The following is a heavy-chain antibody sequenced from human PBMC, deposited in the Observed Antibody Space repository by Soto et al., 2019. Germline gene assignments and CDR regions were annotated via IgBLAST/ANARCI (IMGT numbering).Heavy chain of an antibody. CDR2: INSRGTYT. V-gene: IGHV3-11*06. CDR1: GFKFPDYH. J-gene: IGHJ6*02. D-gene: IGHD3-3*01. CDR3: ACVAPTIFGAQFHQNLVDV. Sequence: QVQLVQSGGCLVEPGGSLRLSCAASGFKFPDYHMTWIRQAQGKGLEWISYINSRGTYTTYADSVRGRFTVSRDNAKNSLYLQMDSLTGEDTAVYYCACVAPTIFGAQFHQNLVDVWGQGNMVTVAS.